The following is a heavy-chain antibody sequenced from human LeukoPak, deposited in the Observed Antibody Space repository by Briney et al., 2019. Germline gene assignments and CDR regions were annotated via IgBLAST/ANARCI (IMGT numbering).Heavy chain of an antibody. V-gene: IGHV3-66*01. D-gene: IGHD6-13*01. J-gene: IGHJ5*02. CDR2: IHGGGNT. CDR1: GFTVSSSY. Sequence: PGGSLRLSCAASGFTVSSSYMSWVRQAPGKGLEWVSVIHGGGNTYYGDSVKGRFTISRDNSKNTLFLQMNSLRAEDTAVYSCARGLSSSWYPDWFDPWGQGTLVTVSS. CDR3: ARGLSSSWYPDWFDP.